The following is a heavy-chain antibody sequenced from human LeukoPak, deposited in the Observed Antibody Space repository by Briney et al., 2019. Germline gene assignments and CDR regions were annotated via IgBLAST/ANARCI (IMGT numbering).Heavy chain of an antibody. CDR3: AKDQGQAVVPRRFDN. CDR2: IYYSGGNT. V-gene: IGHV3-23*01. J-gene: IGHJ4*02. Sequence: PGGSLRLSCAASGFMFSNFAMSWVRQAPGKGLEWVSAIYYSGGNTYSADSVKGRFPISRDNAKNTLYLQMNSLRAEDTAVYYCAKDQGQAVVPRRFDNWGQGTLVTVSS. CDR1: GFMFSNFA. D-gene: IGHD2-2*01.